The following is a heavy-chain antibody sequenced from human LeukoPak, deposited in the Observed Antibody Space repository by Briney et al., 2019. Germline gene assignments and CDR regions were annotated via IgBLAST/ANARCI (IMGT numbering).Heavy chain of an antibody. CDR2: INHSGST. V-gene: IGHV4-34*01. D-gene: IGHD6-6*01. CDR1: AGTFSGYC. J-gene: IGHJ6*02. Sequence: PSETLSLTCAVYAGTFSGYCWGWIRQPPGKGLEWIGEINHSGSTNYNPSLKSRVTISVDTSKNQFSLKPSSVTAADTAVYYSERGLAARPVFGPTYYYYGMDVWGQGTTVTVSS. CDR3: ERGLAARPVFGPTYYYYGMDV.